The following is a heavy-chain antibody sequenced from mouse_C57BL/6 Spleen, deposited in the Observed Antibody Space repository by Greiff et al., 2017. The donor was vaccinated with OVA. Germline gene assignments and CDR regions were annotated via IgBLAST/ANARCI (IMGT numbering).Heavy chain of an antibody. CDR1: GYTFTDYY. Sequence: LVESGAELVRPGASVKLSCKASGYTFTDYYINWVKQRPGQGLEWIARIYPGSGNTYYNEKFKGKATLTAEKSSRTAYMQLSSLTSEDSAVYFCARQGLLRAMDYWGQGTSVTVSS. J-gene: IGHJ4*01. V-gene: IGHV1-76*01. CDR2: IYPGSGNT. D-gene: IGHD1-1*01. CDR3: ARQGLLRAMDY.